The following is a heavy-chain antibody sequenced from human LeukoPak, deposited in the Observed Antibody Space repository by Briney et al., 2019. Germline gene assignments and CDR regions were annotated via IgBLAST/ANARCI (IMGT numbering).Heavy chain of an antibody. CDR2: IHHSGNT. V-gene: IGHV4-38-2*02. J-gene: IGHJ4*02. CDR3: ARTNWNPGDY. D-gene: IGHD1-1*01. CDR1: GFSISTNYY. Sequence: SEALPLTCTVSGFSISTNYYWGWTRQPPGKGLEWIGSIHHSGNTYHNPSLRSRVIMSIDTSKNQFSLRLSSVTAADTAVYFCARTNWNPGDYWGQGTLVTVSS.